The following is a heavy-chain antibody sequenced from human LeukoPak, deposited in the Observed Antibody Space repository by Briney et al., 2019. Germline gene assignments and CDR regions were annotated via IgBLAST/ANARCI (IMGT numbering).Heavy chain of an antibody. CDR3: ARHYGSYSSSWYYY. Sequence: PGGSLRLSCAASGFTFSSYSMNWVRQAPGKGLEWIGSIYYSGSTYYNPSLKSRVTISVDTSKNQFSLKLSSVTAADTAVYYCARHYGSYSSSWYYYWGQGTLVTVSS. D-gene: IGHD6-13*01. CDR1: GFTFSSYSMN. CDR2: IYYSGST. J-gene: IGHJ4*02. V-gene: IGHV4-39*01.